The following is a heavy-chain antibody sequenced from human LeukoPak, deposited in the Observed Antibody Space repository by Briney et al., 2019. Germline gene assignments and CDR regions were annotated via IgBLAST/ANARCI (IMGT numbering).Heavy chain of an antibody. Sequence: SETLSLTCTVSGGSINSNNYYWGWIRQPPGKGLEWIGSIYSSGSAYYNPSLKSRVTISVDTSKNQFSLRLSSVTAADTAVYYCAGQTSEVEEVIIPSYYFDFWGQGTLVTVSS. CDR2: IYSSGSA. J-gene: IGHJ4*02. D-gene: IGHD3-10*01. CDR1: GGSINSNNYY. V-gene: IGHV4-39*01. CDR3: AGQTSEVEEVIIPSYYFDF.